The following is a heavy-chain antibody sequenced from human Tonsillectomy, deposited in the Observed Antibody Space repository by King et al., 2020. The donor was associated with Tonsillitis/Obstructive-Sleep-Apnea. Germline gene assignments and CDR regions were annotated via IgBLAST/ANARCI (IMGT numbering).Heavy chain of an antibody. CDR3: ARVVPAANGLLDAFDI. V-gene: IGHV4-59*08. J-gene: IGHJ3*02. CDR1: GGSISSYY. CDR2: IYYSGST. D-gene: IGHD2-2*01. Sequence: QLQESGPGLVKPSETLSLTCTVSGGSISSYYWSWIRQPPGKGLEWIGYIYYSGSTNYNPSLKSRVTISVDTSKNQFSLKLSSVTAADTAVYYCARVVPAANGLLDAFDIWGQGTMVTVSS.